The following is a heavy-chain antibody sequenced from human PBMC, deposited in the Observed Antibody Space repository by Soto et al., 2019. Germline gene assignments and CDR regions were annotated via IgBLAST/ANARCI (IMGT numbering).Heavy chain of an antibody. CDR2: IYYSGST. J-gene: IGHJ3*02. D-gene: IGHD3-22*01. CDR1: GGSISSSSYY. V-gene: IGHV4-39*01. Sequence: QLQLQESGPGLVKPSETLSLTCTVSGGSISSSSYYWGWIRQPPGKGLEWIGSIYYSGSTYYTPSLKSRVTISVDTSKNQFSLTLSSVTAADTAVYYCARRSYYYDSSGYYHAFDIWGQGTMVTVSS. CDR3: ARRSYYYDSSGYYHAFDI.